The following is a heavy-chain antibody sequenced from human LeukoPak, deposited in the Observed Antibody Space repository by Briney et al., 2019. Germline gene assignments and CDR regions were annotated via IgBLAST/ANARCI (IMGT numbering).Heavy chain of an antibody. CDR2: IYYSGST. CDR3: WRRRHITMVRGVNHYYYYYMDV. CDR1: GGSISSYY. J-gene: IGHJ6*03. Sequence: PSETLSLTCTVSGGSISSYYWSWIRQPPGKGLEWIGYIYYSGSTNYNPSLKSRVTISVDTSKNQFFLMLSYVTAADAAVYYWWRRRHITMVRGVNHYYYYYMDVWGKGTTVTISS. V-gene: IGHV4-59*08. D-gene: IGHD3-10*01.